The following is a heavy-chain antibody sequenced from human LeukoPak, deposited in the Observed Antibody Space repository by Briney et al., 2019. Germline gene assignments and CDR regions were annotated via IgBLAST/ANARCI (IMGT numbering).Heavy chain of an antibody. CDR2: LNPKSGAT. D-gene: IGHD5-12*01. J-gene: IGHJ4*02. V-gene: IGHV1-2*02. CDR1: GYTFIDYY. Sequence: GASVTVSFRASGYTFIDYYIHWVRQAPGQGLEWMGWLNPKSGATNYAQKFQGRVTLMRDSSASTAYMELSSLRSDDTAVYYCARVEIVTSLSPLYFIYWGQGTLVTVSS. CDR3: ARVEIVTSLSPLYFIY.